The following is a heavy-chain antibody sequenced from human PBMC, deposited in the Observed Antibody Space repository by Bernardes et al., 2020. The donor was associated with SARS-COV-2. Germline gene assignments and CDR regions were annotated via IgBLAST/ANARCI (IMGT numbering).Heavy chain of an antibody. CDR2: IYWDDDK. CDR3: AHRPPGWGVGWFDP. J-gene: IGHJ5*02. Sequence: SGPTLVKLTQTLTLTCIFSGFSLSTSGVGVGWIRQPPGKALEWLALIYWDDDKRYSPSLKSRLTITKDTSKNQVVLTMTNMDPVDTATYYCAHRPPGWGVGWFDPWGQGTLVTVSS. CDR1: GFSLSTSGVG. V-gene: IGHV2-5*02. D-gene: IGHD6-19*01.